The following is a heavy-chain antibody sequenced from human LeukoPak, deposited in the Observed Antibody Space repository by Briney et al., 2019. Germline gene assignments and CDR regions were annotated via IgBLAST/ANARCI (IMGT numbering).Heavy chain of an antibody. J-gene: IGHJ4*02. CDR1: GFTFSSYS. V-gene: IGHV3-21*01. D-gene: IGHD3-22*01. Sequence: GGSLRLSCAASGFTFSSYSMNWVRQAPGKGLEWVSSISSSSSYIYYADSVKGRFTISRDNTKNSLYLQMNSLRAEDTAVYYCARGTYYYDSSGYPGWGQGTLVTVSS. CDR2: ISSSSSYI. CDR3: ARGTYYYDSSGYPG.